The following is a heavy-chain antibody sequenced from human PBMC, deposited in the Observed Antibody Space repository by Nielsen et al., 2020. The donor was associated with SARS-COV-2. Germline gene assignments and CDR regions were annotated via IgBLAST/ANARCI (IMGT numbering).Heavy chain of an antibody. CDR1: GGSFSGYY. CDR2: IHYSGST. D-gene: IGHD5-24*01. J-gene: IGHJ4*02. CDR3: ARHGSRWLQLEEFDY. V-gene: IGHV4-34*01. Sequence: SETLSLTCAVYGGSFSGYYWSWIRQHPGKGLEWIGYIHYSGSTYYNPSLKSRVTISVDTSKNQFSLKLSSVTAADTAVYYCARHGSRWLQLEEFDYWGQGTLVTVSS.